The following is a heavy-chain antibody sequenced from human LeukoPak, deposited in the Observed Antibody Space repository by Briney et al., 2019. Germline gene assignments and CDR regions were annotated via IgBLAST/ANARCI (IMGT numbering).Heavy chain of an antibody. CDR3: AKGGYCSSTSCYNRYFDY. Sequence: GGSLRLSCAASGFTFSSYAMSWVRHAPGKGLEWVSAISGSGGSTYYADSVKGRFTISRDNSKNTLYLQMNSLRAEDTAVYYCAKGGYCSSTSCYNRYFDYWGQGTLVTVSS. CDR2: ISGSGGST. J-gene: IGHJ4*02. D-gene: IGHD2-2*02. V-gene: IGHV3-23*01. CDR1: GFTFSSYA.